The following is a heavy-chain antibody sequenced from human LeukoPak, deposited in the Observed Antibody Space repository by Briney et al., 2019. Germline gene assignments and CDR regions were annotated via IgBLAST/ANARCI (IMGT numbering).Heavy chain of an antibody. D-gene: IGHD4-23*01. CDR2: INSHTGGS. V-gene: IGHV1-2*06. CDR1: GYNFTDYY. J-gene: IGHJ5*02. Sequence: ASVKVSCKASGYNFTDYYIHWVRQAPGQGPEWMGRINSHTGGSNFAQKFQGRVTMTRDTSISTVYMELTRLSSDDTAVYYCARVGNSGLRHRGVGDWFDTWGQGTLVTVSS. CDR3: ARVGNSGLRHRGVGDWFDT.